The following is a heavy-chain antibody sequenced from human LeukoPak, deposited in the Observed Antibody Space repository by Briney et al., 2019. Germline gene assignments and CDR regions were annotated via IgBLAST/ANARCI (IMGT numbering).Heavy chain of an antibody. CDR1: GVTISSYY. D-gene: IGHD5-18*01. Sequence: PSETLSLTCTVSGVTISSYYWSWIRQPAGKGLEWIARIYTSGSTNYNPSLKSRLTMSVDTSKNQFSLKLSSVTAADTAVYYCARESIQLWLIDYWGQGTLVTVSS. V-gene: IGHV4-4*07. CDR2: IYTSGST. J-gene: IGHJ4*02. CDR3: ARESIQLWLIDY.